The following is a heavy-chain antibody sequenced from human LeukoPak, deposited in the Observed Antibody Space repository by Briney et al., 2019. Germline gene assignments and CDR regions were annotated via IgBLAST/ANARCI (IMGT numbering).Heavy chain of an antibody. Sequence: GGSLRLSCAASGFTFSDYYMSWIRQAPGKGLEWVSYISSSGSTIYYADSVKGRFTISRDNSKNTLYLQMNSLRAEDTAVYYCARDRVGATDYFDYWGQGTLVTVSS. CDR1: GFTFSDYY. D-gene: IGHD1-26*01. CDR3: ARDRVGATDYFDY. CDR2: ISSSGSTI. V-gene: IGHV3-11*04. J-gene: IGHJ4*02.